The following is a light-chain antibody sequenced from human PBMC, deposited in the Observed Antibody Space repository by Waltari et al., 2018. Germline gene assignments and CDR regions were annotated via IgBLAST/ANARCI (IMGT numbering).Light chain of an antibody. V-gene: IGKV1-39*01. Sequence: DIQMTQSPSSLSASVGDRVPITCRPSQNVRTYVNWYQQKPGKAPKLLIYSASTLQSDVPSRFSGSGSGTDFTLTISSLQPEDFATYFCQQSYDAPPTFGQGTRLEI. CDR1: QNVRTY. CDR2: SAS. CDR3: QQSYDAPPT. J-gene: IGKJ5*01.